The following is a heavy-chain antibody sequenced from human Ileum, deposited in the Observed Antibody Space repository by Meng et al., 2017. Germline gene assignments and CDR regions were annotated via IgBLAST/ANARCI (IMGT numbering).Heavy chain of an antibody. Sequence: GESLKISCAASGFTFSSYGMHWVRQAPGKGLEWVAVIWYDGSNKYYADSVKGRFTISRDNSKNTLYLQMNSLRAEDTAVYYCARDKSSWSYYYGMDVWGQGTTVTGAS. CDR3: ARDKSSWSYYYGMDV. CDR2: IWYDGSNK. CDR1: GFTFSSYG. J-gene: IGHJ6*01. V-gene: IGHV3-33*01. D-gene: IGHD3-10*01.